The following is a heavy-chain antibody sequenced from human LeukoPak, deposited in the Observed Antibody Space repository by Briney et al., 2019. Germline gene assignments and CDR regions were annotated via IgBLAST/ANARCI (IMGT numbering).Heavy chain of an antibody. CDR1: GGSISRSSYY. CDR2: IYYSGST. D-gene: IGHD3-3*01. V-gene: IGHV4-39*01. Sequence: SETLSLTCTVSGGSISRSSYYWGWIRLPPWKGLEWIGSIYYSGSTYYNPSLKSRVTISVDTSKNKFSLKLRSVTAADTAVYYCASWSGYYSVWFDPWGQGTLVTVSS. J-gene: IGHJ5*02. CDR3: ASWSGYYSVWFDP.